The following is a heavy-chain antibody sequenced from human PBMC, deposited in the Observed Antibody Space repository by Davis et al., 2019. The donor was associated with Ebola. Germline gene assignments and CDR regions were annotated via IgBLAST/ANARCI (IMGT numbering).Heavy chain of an antibody. V-gene: IGHV3-7*01. CDR1: GFVFSSYV. J-gene: IGHJ6*02. CDR3: AREIYYYGMDV. Sequence: GGSLRLSCAASGFVFSSYVMSWVRQAPGKGLEWVANIKQDGSEKYYVDSVKGRFTISRDNAKNSLYLQMNSLRAEDTAVYYCAREIYYYGMDVWGQGTTVTVSS. CDR2: IKQDGSEK.